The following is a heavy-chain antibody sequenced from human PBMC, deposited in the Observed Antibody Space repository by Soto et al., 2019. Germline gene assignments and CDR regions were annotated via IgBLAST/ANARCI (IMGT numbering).Heavy chain of an antibody. CDR1: GGSISSGDYY. CDR3: ARINIAGTFYYDN. Sequence: LSLTCSVSGGSISSGDYYWSWVRQPPGKGLEWIGYIYYSGSAYYNPSLKTRLAMSVDTSNNHFSLKLSSVTVADTAVYYCARINIAGTFYYDNWGQGTPVTVSS. D-gene: IGHD6-13*01. J-gene: IGHJ4*02. CDR2: IYYSGSA. V-gene: IGHV4-30-4*01.